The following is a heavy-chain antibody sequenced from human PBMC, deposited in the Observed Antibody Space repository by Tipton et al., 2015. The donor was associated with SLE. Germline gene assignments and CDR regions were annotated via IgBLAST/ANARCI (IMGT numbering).Heavy chain of an antibody. Sequence: TLSLTCSVAGVSISTYYWSWIRQSPGKGLEWIGFFYFSGSSQYNPSLKSRVTISADTPKNHLSLKLTSVPAADTAVYFCARSSSVRTLLWPTFAYWGQGTLVTVSS. CDR2: FYFSGSS. J-gene: IGHJ4*02. D-gene: IGHD2/OR15-2a*01. V-gene: IGHV4-59*08. CDR1: GVSISTYY. CDR3: ARSSSVRTLLWPTFAY.